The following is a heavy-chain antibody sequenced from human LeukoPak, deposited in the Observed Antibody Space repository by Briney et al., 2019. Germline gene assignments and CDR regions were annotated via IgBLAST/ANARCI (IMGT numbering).Heavy chain of an antibody. CDR3: AKGGAFDGGI. V-gene: IGHV3-30*02. Sequence: PGGSLRLSYAASGITFSSYGMHWVRQAPGKGLEWVAVIWYDGSNKYYADSVKGRFTISRDNSKNTLYLQMNSLRAEDTAVYYCAKGGAFDGGIWGQGTMVTVSS. CDR2: IWYDGSNK. CDR1: GITFSSYG. D-gene: IGHD3-16*01. J-gene: IGHJ3*02.